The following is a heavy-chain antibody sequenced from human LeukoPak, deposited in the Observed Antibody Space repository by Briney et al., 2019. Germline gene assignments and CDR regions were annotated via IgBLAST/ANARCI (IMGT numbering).Heavy chain of an antibody. CDR2: IYYSGST. CDR3: ARKTHTARMNAFDI. J-gene: IGHJ3*02. D-gene: IGHD5-18*01. V-gene: IGHV4-59*01. CDR1: GGSISSYY. Sequence: SETLSLTCTVSGGSISSYYWSWIRQPPGKGLEWIGYIYYSGSTNYNPSLKSRVTISVDTSKNQLSLKLSSVTAADTAVYYCARKTHTARMNAFDIWGQGTMVTVSS.